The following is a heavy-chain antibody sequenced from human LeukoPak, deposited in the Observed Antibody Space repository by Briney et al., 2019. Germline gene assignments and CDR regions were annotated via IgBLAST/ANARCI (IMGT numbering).Heavy chain of an antibody. V-gene: IGHV3-30*04. CDR3: ARVGRVSIYPSYMDV. CDR1: GFTFSTFP. Sequence: GTSLRLSCEASGFTFSTFPMHWVRQTPDKRLEWVAVISHDGRDTYYADSVKGRFTISRDNSKNTLYLQMNSLSPEDTAVAYCARVGRVSIYPSYMDVWGKGTTVTVSS. CDR2: ISHDGRDT. D-gene: IGHD6-6*01. J-gene: IGHJ6*03.